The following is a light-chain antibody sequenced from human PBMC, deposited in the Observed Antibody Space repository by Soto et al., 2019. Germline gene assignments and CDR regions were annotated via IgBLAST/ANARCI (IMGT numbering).Light chain of an antibody. Sequence: EIVITQSPATLSVSPGERATLSCMASQSIGSTLAWYQQKPGQNHRLIIYDASTRATGIPARFSGIGSGTEFNLIIRSMQSDDFAVYYCKHYKTWQLSFGGGNKGDIK. J-gene: IGKJ4*01. CDR1: QSIGST. V-gene: IGKV3-15*01. CDR3: KHYKTWQLS. CDR2: DAS.